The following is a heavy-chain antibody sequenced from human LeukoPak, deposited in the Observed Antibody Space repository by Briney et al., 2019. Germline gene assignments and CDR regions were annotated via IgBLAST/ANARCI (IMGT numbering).Heavy chain of an antibody. Sequence: GGSLRLSCAASGFTFSSHAMSWVRQAPGKGLEWVSAISGSGGSTYYADSVKGRFTISRDNSKNTLYLQMNSLRAEDTAVYYCAKVGSMVRGVITDPFDYWGPGTLVTVSS. V-gene: IGHV3-23*01. CDR1: GFTFSSHA. D-gene: IGHD3-10*01. CDR3: AKVGSMVRGVITDPFDY. CDR2: ISGSGGST. J-gene: IGHJ4*02.